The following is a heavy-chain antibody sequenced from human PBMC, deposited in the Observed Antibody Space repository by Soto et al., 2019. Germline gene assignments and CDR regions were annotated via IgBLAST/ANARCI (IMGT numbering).Heavy chain of an antibody. J-gene: IGHJ4*02. Sequence: PSETLSLTCTVSGASISSGDYFWSWIRQSPGKGLEWIGYIYDSGSSYYNPSLKSRVTMSVDTSKNQFSLKLRSVTAADTAVYYCATEKGSIYGPKKFDYWGQGTLVTVSS. D-gene: IGHD3-10*01. V-gene: IGHV4-30-4*01. CDR3: ATEKGSIYGPKKFDY. CDR2: IYDSGSS. CDR1: GASISSGDYF.